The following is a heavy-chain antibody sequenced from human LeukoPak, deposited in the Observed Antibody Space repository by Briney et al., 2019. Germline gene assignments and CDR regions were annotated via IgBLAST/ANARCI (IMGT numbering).Heavy chain of an antibody. V-gene: IGHV4-38-2*02. Sequence: SETLSLTCTVSGYSIGTWYYWGWIRQPPGKGLEWIGSIFHNGSTHYNPSLESRVTISLDTSKNQFSLRLSSVTAADTAVYYCARGPRSGRDFWSGYCNFDYWGQGTLVTVSS. CDR1: GYSIGTWYY. CDR3: ARGPRSGRDFWSGYCNFDY. D-gene: IGHD3-3*01. J-gene: IGHJ4*02. CDR2: IFHNGST.